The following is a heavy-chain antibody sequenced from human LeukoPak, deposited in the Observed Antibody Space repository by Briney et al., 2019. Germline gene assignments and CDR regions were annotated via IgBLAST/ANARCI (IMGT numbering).Heavy chain of an antibody. Sequence: GGSLRLSCAASGFTFDDYAMHWVRQAPGKGLEWVSGISWNSGSIGYADSVKGRFTISRDNAKNSLYLQMNSLRAEDTALYYCAKDGGDGYNWKLSGFDYWGQGTLVTVSS. CDR3: AKDGGDGYNWKLSGFDY. J-gene: IGHJ4*02. CDR1: GFTFDDYA. V-gene: IGHV3-9*01. D-gene: IGHD5-24*01. CDR2: ISWNSGSI.